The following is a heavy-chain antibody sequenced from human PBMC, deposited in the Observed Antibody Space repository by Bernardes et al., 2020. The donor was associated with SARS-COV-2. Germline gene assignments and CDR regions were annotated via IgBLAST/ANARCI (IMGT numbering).Heavy chain of an antibody. CDR2: ITPAGDVT. CDR1: GFTFGVYA. D-gene: IGHD6-19*01. CDR3: AKDSVAPTGGWFWRY. V-gene: IGHV3-23*01. J-gene: IGHJ4*02. Sequence: GGSLRLSCAASGFTFGVYAMSWVRLAPGKGLEWISYITPAGDVTLYAVSVNGRFTISRDNSKSALYLHMDSLRADDTAVYYCAKDSVAPTGGWFWRYWGQGTLVTVSS.